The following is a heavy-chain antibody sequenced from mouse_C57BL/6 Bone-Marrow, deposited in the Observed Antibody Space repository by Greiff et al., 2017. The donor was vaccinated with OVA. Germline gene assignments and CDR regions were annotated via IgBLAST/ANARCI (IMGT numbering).Heavy chain of an antibody. CDR3: ARKTDYDGIYFDY. Sequence: VQLQQSGPGLVQPSQSLSITCTVSGFSLTSYGVHWVRQSPGKGLEWLGVIWSGGSTDYNAAFISRLSISKDNSKSQVFFKMNSLQADDTAIYYCARKTDYDGIYFDYWGQGTTLTVSS. CDR2: IWSGGST. J-gene: IGHJ2*01. CDR1: GFSLTSYG. D-gene: IGHD2-4*01. V-gene: IGHV2-2*01.